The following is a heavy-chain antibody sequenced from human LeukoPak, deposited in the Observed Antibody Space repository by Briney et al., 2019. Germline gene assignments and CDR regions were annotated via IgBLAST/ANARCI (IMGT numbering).Heavy chain of an antibody. V-gene: IGHV3-20*04. D-gene: IGHD3-22*01. Sequence: PGGSLRLSCAASGFTFDDYGMSWVRQAPGKGLEWVSGINWNGGSTGYADSVKGRFTISRDNAKNSLYLQMNSLRAEDTALYYCARENYLYSSGYYGAFDIWGQGIMVTVSS. CDR3: ARENYLYSSGYYGAFDI. CDR2: INWNGGST. CDR1: GFTFDDYG. J-gene: IGHJ3*02.